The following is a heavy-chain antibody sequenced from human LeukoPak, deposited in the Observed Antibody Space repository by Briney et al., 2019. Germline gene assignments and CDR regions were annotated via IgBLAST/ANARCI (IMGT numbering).Heavy chain of an antibody. CDR1: GGSISSYY. CDR2: IYHSGST. Sequence: TSETLSLTCTVSGGSISSYYWSWIRQPPGKGLEWIGYIYHSGSTYYNPSLKSRVTISVDRSKNQFSLKLSSVTAADTAVYYCARHVSHYSSSWYTLYYYYYMDVWGKGTTVTVSS. CDR3: ARHVSHYSSSWYTLYYYYYMDV. D-gene: IGHD6-13*01. V-gene: IGHV4-59*04. J-gene: IGHJ6*03.